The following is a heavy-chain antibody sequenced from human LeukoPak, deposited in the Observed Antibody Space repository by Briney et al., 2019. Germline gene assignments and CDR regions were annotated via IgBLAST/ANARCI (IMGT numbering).Heavy chain of an antibody. V-gene: IGHV4-4*07. CDR1: GGSISSYY. CDR2: IYTSGST. J-gene: IGHJ5*02. Sequence: SETLSLTCTVSGGSISSYYWSWIRQPAGKGLEWIGHIYTSGSTNYNPSLKSRVTMSVDTSKNQFSLKLSSVTAADTAVYYCARSRSGSYYKTDGFDPWGQGTLVTVSS. D-gene: IGHD3-10*01. CDR3: ARSRSGSYYKTDGFDP.